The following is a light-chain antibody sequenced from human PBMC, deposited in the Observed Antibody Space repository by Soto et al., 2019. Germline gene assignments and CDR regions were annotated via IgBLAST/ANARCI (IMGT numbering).Light chain of an antibody. J-gene: IGKJ1*01. Sequence: EIGLSQSPRTLSLSPGERATLSCRASQSVNSNYLAWYQQKRGQAPRLLIYVASSRSTGIPDRFSGSGSGTDFTLTISRLEHEDFAVYYCQQYGSSPPTFGQGTKVDIK. CDR1: QSVNSNY. V-gene: IGKV3-20*01. CDR2: VAS. CDR3: QQYGSSPPT.